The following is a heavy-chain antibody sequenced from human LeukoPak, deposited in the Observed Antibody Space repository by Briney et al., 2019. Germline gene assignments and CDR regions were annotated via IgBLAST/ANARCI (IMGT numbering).Heavy chain of an antibody. V-gene: IGHV3-21*04. CDR2: ISSSSSYI. CDR1: GFTFSSYS. J-gene: IGHJ4*02. Sequence: GGSLRLSCAASGFTFSSYSMNWVRQAPGKGLEWVSSISSSSSYIYYADSVKGRFTISRDNAKNSLYLQMNSLRAEDTAVYYCAREIQDYDILTGYYTHYYFDYWGQGTLVTVSS. D-gene: IGHD3-9*01. CDR3: AREIQDYDILTGYYTHYYFDY.